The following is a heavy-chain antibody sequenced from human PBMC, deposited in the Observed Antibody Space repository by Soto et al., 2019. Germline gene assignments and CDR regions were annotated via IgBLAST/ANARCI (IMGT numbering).Heavy chain of an antibody. Sequence: PGGSLRLSCAASGVTFSSYGMHWVRQAPGKGLAWVAGISYDGSNKYWADSVKGRFTISRDNSKNTLYLQMNSLRAEDTAVYYCANRRRGYGDSYYYYYYGMDVWGQGTTVTLSS. CDR2: ISYDGSNK. CDR3: ANRRRGYGDSYYYYYYGMDV. J-gene: IGHJ6*02. CDR1: GVTFSSYG. D-gene: IGHD4-17*01. V-gene: IGHV3-30*18.